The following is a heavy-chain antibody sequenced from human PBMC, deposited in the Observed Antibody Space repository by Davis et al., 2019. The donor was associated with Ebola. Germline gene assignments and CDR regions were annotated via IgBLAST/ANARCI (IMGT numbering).Heavy chain of an antibody. D-gene: IGHD3-3*01. J-gene: IGHJ4*02. V-gene: IGHV1-2*02. CDR2: INPKSGDS. CDR3: ARGSSFWGGYLMAYFEY. Sequence: ASVKVSCKASGYIFSDYYMHWVRQAPGQGLEWMGWINPKSGDSTYAQNFQGRVTMTSDTSTTTAYMELTGLRSDDTAVYYCARGSSFWGGYLMAYFEYWGQGTVVTV. CDR1: GYIFSDYY.